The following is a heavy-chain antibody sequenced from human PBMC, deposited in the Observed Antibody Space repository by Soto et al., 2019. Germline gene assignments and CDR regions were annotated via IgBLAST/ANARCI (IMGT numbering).Heavy chain of an antibody. CDR1: GYTFTSYG. CDR2: ISAYNGNT. CDR3: ARDREYFTSFPADGIAAGDWLAS. V-gene: IGHV1-18*04. D-gene: IGHD3-10*01. Sequence: ASVKVSCKASGYTFTSYGISWVQQAPGQGLEWMGWISAYNGNTNYAQKLQGRVTMTTDTSTSTAYMELRSLRSDDTAVYYCARDREYFTSFPADGIAAGDWLASWGHGTLVTVSS. J-gene: IGHJ5*01.